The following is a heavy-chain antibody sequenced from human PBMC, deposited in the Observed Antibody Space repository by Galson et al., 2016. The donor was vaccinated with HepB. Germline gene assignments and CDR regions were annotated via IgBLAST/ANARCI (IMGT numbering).Heavy chain of an antibody. Sequence: SLRLSCAASGFTVSDNYMSWVRQAPGTGLQWVSLIYSGGDTDYADSVKGRFTISRDNSKNTLYLQMNSLRAEDTAVYYCAGGPMRGGWGQGTLVTVSS. V-gene: IGHV3-53*01. CDR2: IYSGGDT. CDR1: GFTVSDNY. J-gene: IGHJ4*02. CDR3: AGGPMRGG. D-gene: IGHD3-10*01.